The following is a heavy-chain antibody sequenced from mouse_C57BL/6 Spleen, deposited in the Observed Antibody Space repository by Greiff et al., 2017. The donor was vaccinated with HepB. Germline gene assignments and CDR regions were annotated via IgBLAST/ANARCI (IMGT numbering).Heavy chain of an antibody. CDR1: GYTFTSYW. CDR3: ARSSIYYYGSSRHWYFDV. V-gene: IGHV1-61*01. D-gene: IGHD1-1*01. CDR2: IYPSDSET. Sequence: QVQLQQPGAELVRPGSSVKLSCKASGYTFTSYWMDWVKQRPGQGLEWIGNIYPSDSETHYNQKFKDKATLTVDKSSSTAYMQLSSLTSEDSAVYYCARSSIYYYGSSRHWYFDVWGTGTTVTVSS. J-gene: IGHJ1*03.